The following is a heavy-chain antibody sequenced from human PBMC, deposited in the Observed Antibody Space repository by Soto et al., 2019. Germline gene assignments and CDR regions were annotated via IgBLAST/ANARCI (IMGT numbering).Heavy chain of an antibody. CDR1: GFTFSDYY. D-gene: IGHD3-3*01. CDR2: ISSSGSTI. Sequence: QVQLVESGGGLVKPGGSLRLSCAASGFTFSDYYMSWIRQAPGKGLEWVSYISSSGSTIYYADSVKDRFTISRDNAKNSLYLQMNSLRAEDTAVYYCARNIQYYDFWSGYPWAFDIWGQGTMVTVSS. V-gene: IGHV3-11*01. J-gene: IGHJ3*02. CDR3: ARNIQYYDFWSGYPWAFDI.